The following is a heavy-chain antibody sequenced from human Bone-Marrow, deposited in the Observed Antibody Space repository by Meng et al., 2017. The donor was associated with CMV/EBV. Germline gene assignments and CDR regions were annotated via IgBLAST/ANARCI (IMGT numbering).Heavy chain of an antibody. CDR2: IRYDGSHK. J-gene: IGHJ6*02. V-gene: IGHV3-30*02. Sequence: GESLKISCAASGFTFSSYGMHWARQAPGKGLEWVAFIRYDGSHKYYADSVKGRFTISRENAKNSLYLQMNSLRAGDTAVYYCARSLSGRGDYYYGMDVWGQGITVTVSS. CDR3: ARSLSGRGDYYYGMDV. CDR1: GFTFSSYG.